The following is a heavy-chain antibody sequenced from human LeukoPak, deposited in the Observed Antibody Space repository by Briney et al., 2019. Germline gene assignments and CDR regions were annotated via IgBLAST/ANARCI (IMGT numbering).Heavy chain of an antibody. V-gene: IGHV4-59*01. Sequence: SETLSLTCTVSGGSISSYYWSWIRQPPGKGLEWIGYIYYSESTNYNPSLKSRVTISVDTSKNQFSLKLSSVTAADTAVYYCARGPYLHAHDAFDIWGQGTMVTVSS. CDR3: ARGPYLHAHDAFDI. D-gene: IGHD2/OR15-2a*01. CDR1: GGSISSYY. J-gene: IGHJ3*02. CDR2: IYYSEST.